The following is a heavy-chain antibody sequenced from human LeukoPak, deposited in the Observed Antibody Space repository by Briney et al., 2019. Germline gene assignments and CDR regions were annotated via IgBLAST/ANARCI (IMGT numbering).Heavy chain of an antibody. Sequence: GGSLRLSCAASKFTFSDYSMSWVRQAPGKGLEWVSGIGGSGSSTYYTDSVKGRFTISRDNAKNTLYLQMNSLRVVDTAVYYCAKKGAVAVSLDYFDYWGQGTLVTVSS. CDR3: AKKGAVAVSLDYFDY. D-gene: IGHD6-19*01. V-gene: IGHV3-23*01. CDR2: IGGSGSST. CDR1: KFTFSDYS. J-gene: IGHJ4*02.